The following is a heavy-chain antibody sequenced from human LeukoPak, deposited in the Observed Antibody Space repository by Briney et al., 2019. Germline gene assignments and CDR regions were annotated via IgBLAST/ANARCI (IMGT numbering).Heavy chain of an antibody. V-gene: IGHV4-61*02. CDR1: GDSITSGNYY. CDR2: IYTSGST. Sequence: SETLSLTCTVSGDSITSGNYYWSWIRQPPGKGLEWIGRIYTSGSTNYNSSLKSRVTISIDTSKNQLSLKLSSVTVADTAMYYCARDGPPEMATILASTYYYYYMDVWGKGTTVTVSS. J-gene: IGHJ6*03. CDR3: ARDGPPEMATILASTYYYYYMDV. D-gene: IGHD5-24*01.